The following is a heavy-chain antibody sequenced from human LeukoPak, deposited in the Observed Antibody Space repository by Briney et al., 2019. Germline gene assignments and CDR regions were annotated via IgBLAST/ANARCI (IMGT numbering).Heavy chain of an antibody. CDR3: ARVSSSWYEDWYFDL. D-gene: IGHD6-13*01. V-gene: IGHV4-4*07. CDR2: IFISEST. J-gene: IGHJ2*01. Sequence: PSETLSLTCMAPGASITSNYWGWFRQPAGKGLEWIGRIFISESTNYNPSLKSRVTMSVDTSKNQFSLKLSSVTAADTAVYYCARVSSSWYEDWYFDLWGRGTLVSVSS. CDR1: GASITSNY.